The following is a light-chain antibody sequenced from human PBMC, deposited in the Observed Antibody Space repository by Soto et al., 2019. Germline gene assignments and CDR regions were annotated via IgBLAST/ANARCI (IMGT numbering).Light chain of an antibody. Sequence: DIQMTQSPSTLSASVGDRVTIICRASQTISSWLAWYQQKGGQAPKLLISKASILDSGVPSRFSGSGSGTEFNLTISSXQPEDFATYYCQQYNSFIWTFGQGTKVDIK. J-gene: IGKJ1*01. V-gene: IGKV1-5*03. CDR3: QQYNSFIWT. CDR2: KAS. CDR1: QTISSW.